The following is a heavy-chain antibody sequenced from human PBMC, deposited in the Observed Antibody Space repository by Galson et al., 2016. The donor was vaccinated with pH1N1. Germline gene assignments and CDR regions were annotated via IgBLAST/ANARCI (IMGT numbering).Heavy chain of an antibody. J-gene: IGHJ3*02. CDR3: ARDESGYGDSFPDVFDI. CDR1: GFTFSSCG. Sequence: SLRLSCAATGFTFSSCGIYWVRQALGKGLEWVGNILYNGNDKYYADSVKGRFTISRDSSMTTVHLQMISVTVEDTAVYFCARDESGYGDSFPDVFDIWGQGTMVTVSS. CDR2: ILYNGNDK. D-gene: IGHD4-17*01. V-gene: IGHV3-30*12.